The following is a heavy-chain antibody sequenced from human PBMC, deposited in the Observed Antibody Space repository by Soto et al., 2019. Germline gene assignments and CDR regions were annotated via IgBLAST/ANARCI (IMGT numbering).Heavy chain of an antibody. J-gene: IGHJ6*02. CDR1: GYTFTGYY. Sequence: GASVKVSCKASGYTFTGYYMHWVRQAPGQGLEWMRWINPNSGGTNYAQKFQGWVTMTRDTSISTAYMELSRLRSDDTAVYYCARDAVYCSGTSCSNYYYYGMDVWGQGTTVTVSS. CDR2: INPNSGGT. CDR3: ARDAVYCSGTSCSNYYYYGMDV. V-gene: IGHV1-2*04. D-gene: IGHD2-2*01.